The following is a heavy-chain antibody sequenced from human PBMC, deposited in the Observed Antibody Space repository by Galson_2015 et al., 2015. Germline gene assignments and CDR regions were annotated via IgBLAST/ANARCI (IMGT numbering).Heavy chain of an antibody. V-gene: IGHV3-23*01. CDR1: GFTFSSYA. CDR3: SKASIVLDYYDSSGSLY. D-gene: IGHD3-22*01. J-gene: IGHJ4*02. CDR2: ISGSGGST. Sequence: SLRLSCAASGFTFSSYAMSWVRQAPGKGLEWVSAISGSGGSTYYADSVKGRFTISRDNSKNTLYLQMNSLRAEDTAVYYCSKASIVLDYYDSSGSLYWVQGTLVTVSS.